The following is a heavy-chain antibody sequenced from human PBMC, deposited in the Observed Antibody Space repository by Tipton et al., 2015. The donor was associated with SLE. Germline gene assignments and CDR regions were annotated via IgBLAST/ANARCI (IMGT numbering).Heavy chain of an antibody. CDR3: AGWADPTVNFDY. Sequence: TLSLTCTVSGGSISSYYWSWIRQPPGKGLEWIGYIYYSGSTNYNPSLKSRVTISVDTSKNQFSLKLSSVTAADTAVYYCAGWADPTVNFDYWGQGTLVTVSS. CDR2: IYYSGST. D-gene: IGHD4-11*01. V-gene: IGHV4-59*01. J-gene: IGHJ4*02. CDR1: GGSISSYY.